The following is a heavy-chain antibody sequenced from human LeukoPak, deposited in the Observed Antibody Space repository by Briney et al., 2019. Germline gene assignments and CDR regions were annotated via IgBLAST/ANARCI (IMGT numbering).Heavy chain of an antibody. CDR2: INPSGTST. D-gene: IGHD3-22*01. CDR3: ARGRHYYDSSDYYYEGDAFDI. Sequence: ASVKVSCKTSGYTFSGNYVHWVRQAPGQGLECMGIINPSGTSTSYAQKFQGRVTMTRDMSTSTVYMELSSLRSEDTAVYYCARGRHYYDSSDYYYEGDAFDIWGQGTMVTVSS. V-gene: IGHV1-46*01. J-gene: IGHJ3*02. CDR1: GYTFSGNY.